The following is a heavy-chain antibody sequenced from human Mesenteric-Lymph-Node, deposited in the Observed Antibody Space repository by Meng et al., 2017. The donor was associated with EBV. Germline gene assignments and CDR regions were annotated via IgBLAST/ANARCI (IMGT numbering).Heavy chain of an antibody. J-gene: IGHJ4*02. CDR1: GGTFSSHA. CDR3: ARGAATMPLEY. Sequence: QVQLVQSGAEVKKPGASVKVSCKASGGTFSSHAFSWVRQAPGQGLEWMGGIVPIFGTTTYAQKFQGRLTITADEATSTAHMELHGLRSDDTALYFCARGAATMPLEYWGQGALVTVSS. V-gene: IGHV1-69*13. D-gene: IGHD5-12*01. CDR2: IVPIFGTT.